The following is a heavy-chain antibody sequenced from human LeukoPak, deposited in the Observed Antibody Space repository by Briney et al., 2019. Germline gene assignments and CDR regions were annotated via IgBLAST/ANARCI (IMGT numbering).Heavy chain of an antibody. CDR3: VLRSSARREGFDY. J-gene: IGHJ4*02. CDR2: IYYSGST. V-gene: IGHV4-39*01. Sequence: SETLSLTCTVSGGSISSGSYYWGWIRQPPGKGLEWIGSIYYSGSTYYNPSLKSRVTISVDTSKNQFSLKLSYVTAADTAVYYCVLRSSARREGFDYWGQGTLVTVSS. D-gene: IGHD2-2*01. CDR1: GGSISSGSYY.